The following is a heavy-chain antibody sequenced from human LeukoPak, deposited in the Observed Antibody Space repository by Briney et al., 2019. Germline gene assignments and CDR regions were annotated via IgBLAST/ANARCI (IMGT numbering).Heavy chain of an antibody. CDR1: GFTFSSYG. V-gene: IGHV3-30*02. Sequence: GGSLRLSCAASGFTFSSYGMHWVRQAPGKGLEWVAFIRYDGSNKYYADSVKGRFTISRDNSKNTQYLQMNSLRVEDTAVYYCARGLISSSWRNNWFDPWGQGILVTVSS. CDR3: ARGLISSSWRNNWFDP. CDR2: IRYDGSNK. D-gene: IGHD6-13*01. J-gene: IGHJ5*02.